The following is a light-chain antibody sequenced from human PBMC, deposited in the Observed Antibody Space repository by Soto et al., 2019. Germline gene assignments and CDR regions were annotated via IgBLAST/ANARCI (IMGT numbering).Light chain of an antibody. CDR3: QQYNSYST. CDR2: KAS. CDR1: QTISSW. Sequence: DIQMTQSPSTLSASVGDRVTITCRASQTISSWLAWYQQKPGKAPKLLIYKASTLKSGVPSRFSGSGSGTEFTLTISSLQPDDFATYYCQQYNSYSTFGQGNKVDIK. J-gene: IGKJ1*01. V-gene: IGKV1-5*03.